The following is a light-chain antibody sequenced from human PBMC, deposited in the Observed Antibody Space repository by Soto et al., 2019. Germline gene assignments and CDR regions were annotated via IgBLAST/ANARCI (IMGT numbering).Light chain of an antibody. V-gene: IGLV2-14*01. CDR1: SSDVGGYNF. J-gene: IGLJ1*01. CDR2: DVS. Sequence: QSALTQPASVSGSPGQSITISCTGTSSDVGGYNFVSWYQQHPGKAPKVLIYDVSNRPSGVSNRFSGSKSGNTASLTISGLQVEDDADYYCSSYTSSSPHVFGTGTKLTVL. CDR3: SSYTSSSPHV.